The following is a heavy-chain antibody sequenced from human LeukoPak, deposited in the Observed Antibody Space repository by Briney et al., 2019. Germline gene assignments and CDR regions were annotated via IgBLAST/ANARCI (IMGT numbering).Heavy chain of an antibody. V-gene: IGHV4-61*01. J-gene: IGHJ4*02. D-gene: IGHD6-19*01. CDR2: IYYSGST. CDR1: GGSFSGSYY. CDR3: ARVEQWLFYFDY. Sequence: SETLSLTCAVYGGSFSGSYYWSWIRQPPGKGLEWIGYIYYSGSTNYNPSLKSRVTISVDTSKNQFSLKLSSVTAADTAVYYCARVEQWLFYFDYWGQGTLVTVSS.